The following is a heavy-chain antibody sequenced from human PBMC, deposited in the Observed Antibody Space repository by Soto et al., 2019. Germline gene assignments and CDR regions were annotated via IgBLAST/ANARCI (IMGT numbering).Heavy chain of an antibody. CDR2: ISYDGSNK. CDR1: GFTFSSYG. Sequence: GGSLRLSCAASGFTFSSYGMHWVRQAPGKGLEWVAVISYDGSNKYYADSVKGRFTISRDNSKNTLYLQMNSLRAEDTAVYYCAKDVSGYCISTSCQIYYYYGMDVWGQGTTVTVSS. CDR3: AKDVSGYCISTSCQIYYYYGMDV. D-gene: IGHD2-2*01. J-gene: IGHJ6*02. V-gene: IGHV3-30*18.